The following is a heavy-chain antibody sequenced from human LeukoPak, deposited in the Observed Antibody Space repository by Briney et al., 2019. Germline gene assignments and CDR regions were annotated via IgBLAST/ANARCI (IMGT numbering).Heavy chain of an antibody. V-gene: IGHV4-59*12. CDR2: IYYSGST. CDR3: ARARNGSGYKRAFDI. Sequence: PSETLSLTCTVSGGSISSYYWSWIRQPPGKGLEWIGSIYYSGSTYYNPSLKSRVTISVDTSKNQFSLKLSSVTAADTAVYYCARARNGSGYKRAFDIWGQGTMVTVSS. J-gene: IGHJ3*02. D-gene: IGHD3-22*01. CDR1: GGSISSYY.